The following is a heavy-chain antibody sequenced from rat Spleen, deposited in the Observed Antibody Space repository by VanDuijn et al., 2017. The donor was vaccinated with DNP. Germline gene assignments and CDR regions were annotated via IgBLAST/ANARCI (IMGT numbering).Heavy chain of an antibody. V-gene: IGHV5-58*01. J-gene: IGHJ2*01. D-gene: IGHD1-12*02. Sequence: EVQLVETGGGLVQPGGSLKLSCVASGFTFSSYWMYWVRQAPGLGLQWVASITADGGGTYYLDSVKGRFTISRDNADNSVYLQMNSLRSEDTATYYCANYNSYDGTYWGQGVMVTVSS. CDR3: ANYNSYDGTY. CDR2: ITADGGGT. CDR1: GFTFSSYW.